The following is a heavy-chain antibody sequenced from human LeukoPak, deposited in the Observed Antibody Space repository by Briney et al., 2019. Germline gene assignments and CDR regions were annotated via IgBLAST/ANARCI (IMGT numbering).Heavy chain of an antibody. J-gene: IGHJ4*02. D-gene: IGHD6-19*01. CDR1: GFTFSSYA. Sequence: GGSLRLSCAASGFTFSSYAMSWFRQAPGKGLEWVTALSGSGGSTYYADSVKGRFTISRDNSKNTLYLQMNSLRAEDTAVYYCGESSTLAVAGTWYFDYWGQGTLVTVSS. V-gene: IGHV3-23*01. CDR3: GESSTLAVAGTWYFDY. CDR2: LSGSGGST.